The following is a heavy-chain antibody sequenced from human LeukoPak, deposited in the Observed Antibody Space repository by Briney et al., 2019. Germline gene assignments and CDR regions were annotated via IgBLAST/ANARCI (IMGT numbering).Heavy chain of an antibody. Sequence: GGSLRLSCAASGFSFSSYAMSWVRQAPGKGLEWVSGISGRDGSTYYADSVKGRFTISRDNSKNTLYLQMNSLRAEDTAVYYCARDPGYDYGYDYWGQGTLVTVSS. CDR3: ARDPGYDYGYDY. CDR2: ISGRDGST. CDR1: GFSFSSYA. D-gene: IGHD5-18*01. V-gene: IGHV3-23*01. J-gene: IGHJ4*02.